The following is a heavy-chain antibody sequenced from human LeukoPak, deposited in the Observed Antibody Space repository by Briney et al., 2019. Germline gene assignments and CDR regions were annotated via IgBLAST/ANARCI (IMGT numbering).Heavy chain of an antibody. Sequence: PGGSLRLSCAASGFAFSSYAMSWVRQAPGKGLEWVSSISGSGDTTYYADSVKGRFTISRDSSKNTLYLQMNSLRAEDMAVYYCAKGAYDYIEMGYFDYWGQGTLVTVSS. CDR1: GFAFSSYA. CDR3: AKGAYDYIEMGYFDY. V-gene: IGHV3-23*01. CDR2: ISGSGDTT. D-gene: IGHD5-12*01. J-gene: IGHJ4*02.